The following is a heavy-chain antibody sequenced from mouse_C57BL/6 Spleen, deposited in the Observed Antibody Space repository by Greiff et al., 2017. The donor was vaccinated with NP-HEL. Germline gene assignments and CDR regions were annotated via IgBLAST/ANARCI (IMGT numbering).Heavy chain of an antibody. J-gene: IGHJ4*01. CDR1: GFSFNTYA. CDR2: IRSKSNNYAT. Sequence: EVKVEESGGGLVQPKGSLKLSCAASGFSFNTYAMNWVRQAPGKGLEWVARIRSKSNNYATYYADSVKDRFTISRDDSESMLHLQMNNLKTEDTAMYYCVRQGNWEEYYAMDYWGQGTSVTVSS. V-gene: IGHV10-1*01. D-gene: IGHD4-1*01. CDR3: VRQGNWEEYYAMDY.